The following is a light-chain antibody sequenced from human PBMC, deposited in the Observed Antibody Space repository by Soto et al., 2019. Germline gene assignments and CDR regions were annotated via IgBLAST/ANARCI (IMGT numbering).Light chain of an antibody. CDR2: KAS. V-gene: IGKV1-5*03. CDR3: HQYNTFPPYT. Sequence: DIQMTQSPSTLSASVGDRVTLTCRASQSVTDWLAWYQQKPGEAPKVLIYKASNLESGVPSRFGGSGFGTEFTLTISSLQPDDSAVYYCHQYNTFPPYTFGQGTKLEI. CDR1: QSVTDW. J-gene: IGKJ2*01.